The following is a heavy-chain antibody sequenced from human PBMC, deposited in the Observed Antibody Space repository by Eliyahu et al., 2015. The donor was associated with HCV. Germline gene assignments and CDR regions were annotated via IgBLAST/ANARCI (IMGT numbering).Heavy chain of an antibody. Sequence: EVQLVESGGGLVKPGGSLRLSCAASGFTFIXYSMNWVRLAPGKGPEWVSSISSSSSHIFYADSVKGRFTISRDNARNSVYLQMNSLRAEDTAVYYCARGYFEAVSQGGWFDPWGQGTLVTVSS. CDR3: ARGYFEAVSQGGWFDP. V-gene: IGHV3-21*01. CDR2: ISSSSSHI. D-gene: IGHD3-10*01. CDR1: GFTFIXYS. J-gene: IGHJ5*02.